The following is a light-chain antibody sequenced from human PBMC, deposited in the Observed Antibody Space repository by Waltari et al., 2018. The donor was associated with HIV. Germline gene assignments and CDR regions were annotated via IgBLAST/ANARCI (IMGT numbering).Light chain of an antibody. V-gene: IGLV2-14*01. CDR3: TSYTSNNTLM. CDR1: NSDVGGYNF. Sequence: QSALTQPASVSGSPGQSITISCTGTNSDVGGYNFVSWYQQHPGKAPKLMISEVTNRPSGLSNRFSGSKSGNTASLTISGLQAEDEADYYCTSYTSNNTLMFGGGTKVTVL. J-gene: IGLJ3*02. CDR2: EVT.